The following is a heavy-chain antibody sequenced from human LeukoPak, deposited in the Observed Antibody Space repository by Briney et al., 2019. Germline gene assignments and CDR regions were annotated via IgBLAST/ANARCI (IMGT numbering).Heavy chain of an antibody. CDR3: ARSSSLRMVRGNWFDP. D-gene: IGHD3-10*01. Sequence: SETLSLTCAVYGGSFSGYYWSWIRQPPGKGLEWIGEINHSGSTNYNPSLKSRVTISVDTSKNQFSLKLSSVTAADTAVYYCARSSSLRMVRGNWFDPWGQGTLVTVSS. CDR1: GGSFSGYY. CDR2: INHSGST. J-gene: IGHJ5*02. V-gene: IGHV4-34*01.